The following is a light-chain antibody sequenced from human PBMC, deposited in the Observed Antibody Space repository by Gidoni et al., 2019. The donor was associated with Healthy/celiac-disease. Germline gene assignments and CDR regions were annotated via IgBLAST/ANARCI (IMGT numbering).Light chain of an antibody. Sequence: DIVMTQSPATLSVSPGERATLSCRASQSVSSNLAWYQQKPGQAPSLLIYGASIRATGIPARFSGSGSGTEFTLTISSLQSEDFAVYYCQQYNNWPSLTFGPGTKVDIK. CDR3: QQYNNWPSLT. V-gene: IGKV3D-15*01. CDR2: GAS. J-gene: IGKJ3*01. CDR1: QSVSSN.